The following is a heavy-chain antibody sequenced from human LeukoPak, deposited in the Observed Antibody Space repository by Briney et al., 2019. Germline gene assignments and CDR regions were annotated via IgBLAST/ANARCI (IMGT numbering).Heavy chain of an antibody. CDR1: GFTFSSYG. CDR2: ISYDGSNK. V-gene: IGHV3-30*18. CDR3: AKFQSRGDVNFDC. D-gene: IGHD3-16*01. J-gene: IGHJ4*02. Sequence: GRSLRLSCAASGFTFSSYGMHWVRQAPGKGLEWVAVISYDGSNKYYADSVKGRFTISRDNSKNTLYLQMNSLRAEDTAVYCCAKFQSRGDVNFDCGRQGTLVTV.